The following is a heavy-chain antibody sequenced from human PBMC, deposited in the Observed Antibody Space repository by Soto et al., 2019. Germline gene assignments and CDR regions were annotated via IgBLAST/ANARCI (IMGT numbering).Heavy chain of an antibody. CDR3: AKDIVHYYYGMDV. Sequence: QVQLVESGGGVVQPGTSLRLSCAASGFTFSSYGIHWVRQAPGKGLEWVAVISYDGSHQYYAESVKGRFTISRDNSKNTLFLQMKSLTVKDTAVYYCAKDIVHYYYGMDVWGQGTTVTVSS. CDR2: ISYDGSHQ. D-gene: IGHD3-16*02. CDR1: GFTFSSYG. J-gene: IGHJ6*02. V-gene: IGHV3-30*18.